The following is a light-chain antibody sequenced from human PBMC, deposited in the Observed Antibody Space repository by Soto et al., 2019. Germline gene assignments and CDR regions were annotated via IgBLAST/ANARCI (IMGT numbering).Light chain of an antibody. CDR1: QSVSSK. J-gene: IGKJ1*01. CDR3: QQYNHXXWT. CDR2: XXX. V-gene: IGKV3-15*01. Sequence: EIVMTQSPATLSVSPGERAXXXXXASQSVSSKLAWYQQKPGQAXXLLIXXXXXXXXXXXSRXSGSGSGTEFTLTISSLQSEDFAFYYCQQYNHXXWTFGQGTKVDIK.